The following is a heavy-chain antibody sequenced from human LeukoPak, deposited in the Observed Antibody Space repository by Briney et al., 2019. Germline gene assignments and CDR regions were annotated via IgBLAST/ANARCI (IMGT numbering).Heavy chain of an antibody. CDR2: IIPIFGTP. J-gene: IGHJ6*03. CDR3: AKQGALRQDYYMDV. V-gene: IGHV1-69*06. Sequence: SVKVSCKASGASFSSYAISWVRQAPGQGLEWMGRIIPIFGTPNYAQRFQGRVTITADIVSSTAYMEVNNLTSEDTAVYFCAKQGALRQDYYMDVWGNGTTVTVSS. CDR1: GASFSSYA.